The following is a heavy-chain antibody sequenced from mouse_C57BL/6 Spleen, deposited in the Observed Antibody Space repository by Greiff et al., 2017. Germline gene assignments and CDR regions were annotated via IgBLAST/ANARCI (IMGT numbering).Heavy chain of an antibody. CDR2: ISDGGSYT. CDR1: GFTFSSYA. D-gene: IGHD2-5*01. CDR3: AREGSNFYAMDY. J-gene: IGHJ4*01. V-gene: IGHV5-4*01. Sequence: EVHLVESGGGLVKPGGSLKLSCAASGFTFSSYAMSWVRQTPEKRLEWVATISDGGSYTYYPDNVKGRFTISRDNAKNNLYLQMSHLKSEDTAMYYCAREGSNFYAMDYWGQGTSVTVSS.